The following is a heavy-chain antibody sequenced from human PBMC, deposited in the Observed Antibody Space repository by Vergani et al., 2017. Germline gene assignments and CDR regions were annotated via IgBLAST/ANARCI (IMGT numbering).Heavy chain of an antibody. CDR3: ARGVLGYCSGGSCYSNWVDP. D-gene: IGHD2-15*01. CDR1: GGTFSSYA. V-gene: IGHV1-69*04. Sequence: QVQLVQSGAEVKKPGSSVKVSCKASGGTFSSYAISWVRQAPGQGLEWMGRIIPILGIANYAQKFTGRVPITADKSTSTAYMELSSLRSEDTAVYYCARGVLGYCSGGSCYSNWVDPWGQGTLGNVAS. J-gene: IGHJ5*02. CDR2: IIPILGIA.